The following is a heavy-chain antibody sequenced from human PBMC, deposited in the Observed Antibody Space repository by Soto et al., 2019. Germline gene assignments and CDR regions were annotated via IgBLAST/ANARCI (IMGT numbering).Heavy chain of an antibody. D-gene: IGHD4-4*01. CDR1: GFTFSSYG. CDR2: INGDGSNK. Sequence: EVQLVESGGGLVQPGGSLRLSCAAAGFTFSSYGMHWVRQAPGKGRVWGSRINGDGSNKFYADSVKGRFTITRDNAKNTVYLQMNSLRGADTAVYYCARGIQYRYGMDVWGQGTTVTVSS. CDR3: ARGIQYRYGMDV. V-gene: IGHV3-74*01. J-gene: IGHJ6*02.